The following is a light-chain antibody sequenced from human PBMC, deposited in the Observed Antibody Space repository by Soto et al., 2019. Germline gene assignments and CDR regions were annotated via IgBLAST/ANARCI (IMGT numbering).Light chain of an antibody. J-gene: IGKJ1*01. CDR2: DAS. Sequence: DIQMTQSPSTLSASVGDRVTITCRASQSINSWLAWYQQKPGKAPKVLIYDASNLESGVPSRFSGSGSGTDFTLTISSLQPDDFATYYCQQYNNYWKFGQGTRWIS. CDR3: QQYNNYWK. V-gene: IGKV1-5*01. CDR1: QSINSW.